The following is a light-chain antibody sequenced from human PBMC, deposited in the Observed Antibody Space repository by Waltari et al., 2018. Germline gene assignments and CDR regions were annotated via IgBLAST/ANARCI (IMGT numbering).Light chain of an antibody. V-gene: IGKV2-40*01. CDR3: MQGTQLYS. J-gene: IGKJ2*03. Sequence: DIVMTQTPLSLPVTPGEPASISCRSSQSLLHSDVYTYLDWYRQKPGQSPQLLIYLGSKRASGVPDRFSGSGSGTDFTLKISRVEAEDVGVYYCMQGTQLYSFGQGTKVEIK. CDR1: QSLLHSDVYTY. CDR2: LGS.